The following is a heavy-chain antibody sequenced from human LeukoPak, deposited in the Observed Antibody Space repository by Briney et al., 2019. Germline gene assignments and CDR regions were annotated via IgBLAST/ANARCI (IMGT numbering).Heavy chain of an antibody. CDR2: ISYDGCDK. J-gene: IGHJ6*02. CDR3: AKGVQLWYHYYGMDV. Sequence: GGSLRLSCAASGFTFSSYGMHWVRQAPGKGLEWVAVISYDGCDKYYAESVKGRFTISRDNAKKTLYLQMSSLRGEDTAVYYCAKGVQLWYHYYGMDVWGQGTTVIVSS. D-gene: IGHD5-18*01. CDR1: GFTFSSYG. V-gene: IGHV3-30*18.